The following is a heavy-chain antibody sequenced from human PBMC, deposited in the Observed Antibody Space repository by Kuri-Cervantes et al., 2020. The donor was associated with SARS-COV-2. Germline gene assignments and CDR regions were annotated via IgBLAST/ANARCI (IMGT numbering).Heavy chain of an antibody. V-gene: IGHV1-18*01. CDR2: ISAYNGNT. D-gene: IGHD1-26*01. CDR3: ATFGGSYPKYYFDY. Sequence: ASVKVSCKASGYTFTSYGISWVRQAPGQGLEWMGWISAYNGNTNYAQKLQGRVTMTIDTSTSTAYMELSSLGSEDTAVYYCATFGGSYPKYYFDYWGQGTLVTVSS. CDR1: GYTFTSYG. J-gene: IGHJ4*02.